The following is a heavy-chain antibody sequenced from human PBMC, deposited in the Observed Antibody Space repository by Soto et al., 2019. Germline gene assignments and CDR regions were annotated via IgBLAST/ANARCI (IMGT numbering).Heavy chain of an antibody. CDR1: GGSISSRNYY. CDR2: IYYSESP. J-gene: IGHJ3*01. Sequence: QVQLQESGPGLVKPSETLSLSCTVSGGSISSRNYYWGWIRQPPGKGLEWIGSIYYSESPYYNPSLKSRVXXSXDXYKNQFSLRLSSVTAADTAVYYCARRGDGYEDAFDVWGQGTMVTVSS. V-gene: IGHV4-39*01. D-gene: IGHD5-12*01. CDR3: ARRGDGYEDAFDV.